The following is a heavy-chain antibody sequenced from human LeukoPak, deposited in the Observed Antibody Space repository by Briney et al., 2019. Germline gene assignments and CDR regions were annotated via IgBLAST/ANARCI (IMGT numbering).Heavy chain of an antibody. CDR2: IYYSGST. CDR3: ARWVPYYFDF. J-gene: IGHJ4*02. Sequence: PSETLSLTCTVSGGSISSGGYYWSWDRQHPGKGLEWIGYIYYSGSTYYNPSLKSRVTISVDTSKNQFSLKLTSVTAADTAVFYCARWVPYYFDFWGQGTLVTVSS. D-gene: IGHD6-13*01. V-gene: IGHV4-31*03. CDR1: GGSISSGGYY.